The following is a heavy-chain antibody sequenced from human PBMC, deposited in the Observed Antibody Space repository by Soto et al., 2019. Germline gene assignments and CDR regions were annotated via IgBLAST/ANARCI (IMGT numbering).Heavy chain of an antibody. Sequence: PGGSLRLSCAASGFTFSSYSMNWGRQAPGKGLEWVSSISSSSSYIYYADSVKGRFTISRDNAKNSLYLQMNSLRAEDTAVYYCARDGRRDGYKWGYNWFDPWGQGTLVTVSS. CDR3: ARDGRRDGYKWGYNWFDP. D-gene: IGHD5-12*01. V-gene: IGHV3-21*01. CDR2: ISSSSSYI. J-gene: IGHJ5*02. CDR1: GFTFSSYS.